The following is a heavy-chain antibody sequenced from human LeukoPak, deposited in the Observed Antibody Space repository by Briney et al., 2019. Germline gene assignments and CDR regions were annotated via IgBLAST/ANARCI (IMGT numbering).Heavy chain of an antibody. CDR3: ASGTPSYYDFWSGYNPFDY. Sequence: SETLSLTCTVSGGSISSSSYYWGWIRQPPGKGLEWIGSIYYSGSTYYNPSLKSRVTISVDTSKNQFSLKLSSVTAADTAVYYCASGTPSYYDFWSGYNPFDYWGQGTLSPSPQ. CDR2: IYYSGST. D-gene: IGHD3-3*01. CDR1: GGSISSSSYY. J-gene: IGHJ4*02. V-gene: IGHV4-39*01.